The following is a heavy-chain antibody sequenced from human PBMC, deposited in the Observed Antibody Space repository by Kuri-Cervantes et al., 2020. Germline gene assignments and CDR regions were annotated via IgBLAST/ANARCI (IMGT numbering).Heavy chain of an antibody. CDR1: GFSFNTYG. J-gene: IGHJ4*02. V-gene: IGHV3-30*02. Sequence: GESLKISCAASGFSFNTYGMYWVRQAPGKGLEWVAFIRYDGSKEYYVDAVKGRFTISRDNSKNTVYLQMNSLRAEDTAVYYCARAGYSSSWYEYWGQGTLVTVSS. D-gene: IGHD6-13*01. CDR3: ARAGYSSSWYEY. CDR2: IRYDGSKE.